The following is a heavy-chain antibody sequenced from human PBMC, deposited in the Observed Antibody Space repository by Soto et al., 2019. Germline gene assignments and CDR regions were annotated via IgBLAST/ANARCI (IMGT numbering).Heavy chain of an antibody. V-gene: IGHV4-59*01. CDR1: GGSISSYY. D-gene: IGHD3-22*01. CDR2: IYYSGST. CDR3: ASAPRSFYFDNSGYYVIY. J-gene: IGHJ4*02. Sequence: SETLSLTCTVSGGSISSYYWSWIRQPPGKGLEWIGYIYYSGSTNYNPSLKSRVTISVDTSKNQFSLNLNPVTDADTAVYYCASAPRSFYFDNSGYYVIYWGRGTLVTVSS.